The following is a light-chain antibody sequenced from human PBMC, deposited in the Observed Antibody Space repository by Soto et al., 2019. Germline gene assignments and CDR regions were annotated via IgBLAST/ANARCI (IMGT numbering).Light chain of an antibody. J-gene: IGLJ7*01. CDR3: QTWGTGPAV. Sequence: QSALTQSPSASASLGASAKLTCTLSSGHSSYAIAWHQQQPEKGPRYLMKLNSDGSHSQGDGIPDRFSGSSSGAERYLTISSLQSEDEADYYCQTWGTGPAVFGGGTQLTVL. CDR2: LNSDGSH. CDR1: SGHSSYA. V-gene: IGLV4-69*01.